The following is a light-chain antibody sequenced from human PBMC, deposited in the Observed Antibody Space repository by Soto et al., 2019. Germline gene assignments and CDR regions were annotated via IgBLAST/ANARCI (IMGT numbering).Light chain of an antibody. CDR1: QSIAPW. V-gene: IGKV1-5*03. CDR3: QQYNGYST. CDR2: KAS. J-gene: IGKJ1*01. Sequence: DIQMTQSPPTLSASVGDRVTITCRASQSIAPWLAWYQQKPGKAPKLLIYKASTLESGVPSRFSGGGSGTEFTFTISNLQPDDLATYYCQQYNGYSTFGQGTRVEIK.